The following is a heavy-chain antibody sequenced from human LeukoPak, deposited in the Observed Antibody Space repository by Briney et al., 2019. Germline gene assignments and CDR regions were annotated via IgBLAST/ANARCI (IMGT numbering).Heavy chain of an antibody. CDR1: GFTFSSYW. CDR3: ARSRHSYDSSGFPHY. V-gene: IGHV3-7*03. Sequence: GGSLRLSCAASGFTFSSYWMSWVRQAPGKGLEWVANIKQDGSEKYYVDSVKGRFTISRDNAKNSLYLQMNSLRAEDTALYYCARSRHSYDSSGFPHYWGQGTLVTVSS. D-gene: IGHD3-22*01. J-gene: IGHJ4*02. CDR2: IKQDGSEK.